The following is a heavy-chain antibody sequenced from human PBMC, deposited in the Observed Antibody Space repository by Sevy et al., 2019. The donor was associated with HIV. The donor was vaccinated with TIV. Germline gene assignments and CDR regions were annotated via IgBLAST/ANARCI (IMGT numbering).Heavy chain of an antibody. CDR2: IKSKTNGGTT. D-gene: IGHD5-18*01. J-gene: IGHJ4*02. V-gene: IGHV3-15*07. CDR3: TTDGGGYNYGYSFDY. Sequence: GGSLRLSCAASGFTFSNAWMNWVRQAPGKGLEWVGRIKSKTNGGTTDYAVPVKGRFTNSKHYSKHTLYLQMNSPKTEDTALYYCTTDGGGYNYGYSFDYWGEGTLVTVSS. CDR1: GFTFSNAW.